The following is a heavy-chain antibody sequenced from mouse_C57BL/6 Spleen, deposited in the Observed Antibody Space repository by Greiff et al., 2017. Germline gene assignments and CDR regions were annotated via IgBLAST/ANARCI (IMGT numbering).Heavy chain of an antibody. CDR1: GYAFSSYW. Sequence: QVQLQQSGAELVKPGASVKISCKASGYAFSSYWMNWVKQRPGKGLEWIGQIYPGDGDTNYNGKFKGKATLTADKSSSTAYMQLSSLTSEDSAVXFCARRGYGNYPSYWYFDVWGTGTTVTVSS. V-gene: IGHV1-80*01. J-gene: IGHJ1*03. CDR3: ARRGYGNYPSYWYFDV. D-gene: IGHD2-10*02. CDR2: IYPGDGDT.